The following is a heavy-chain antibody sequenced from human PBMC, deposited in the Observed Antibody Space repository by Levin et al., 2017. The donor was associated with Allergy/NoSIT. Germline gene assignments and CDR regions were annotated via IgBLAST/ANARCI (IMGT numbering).Heavy chain of an antibody. CDR3: ARGPPLGYCSSTSCYERFDY. V-gene: IGHV4-34*01. CDR2: INHSGST. J-gene: IGHJ4*02. CDR1: GGSFSGYY. D-gene: IGHD2-2*01. Sequence: SETLSLTCAVYGGSFSGYYWSWIRQPPGKGLEWIGEINHSGSTNYNPSLKSRVTISVDTSKNQFSLKLSSVTAADTAVYYCARGPPLGYCSSTSCYERFDYRGQGTLVTVSS.